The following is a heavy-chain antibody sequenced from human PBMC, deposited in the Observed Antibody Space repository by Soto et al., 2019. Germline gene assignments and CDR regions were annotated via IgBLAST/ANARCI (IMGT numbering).Heavy chain of an antibody. Sequence: GESLKISCKGSGYSFTSYWIGWVRQMPGKGLEWMGIIYPGDSDTRYSPSFQGQVTISADKSISTAYLQWSSLKASDTAMYYCARHSSIVVVVAAGYDYWGQGTLVTVSS. D-gene: IGHD2-15*01. CDR3: ARHSSIVVVVAAGYDY. CDR1: GYSFTSYW. CDR2: IYPGDSDT. V-gene: IGHV5-51*01. J-gene: IGHJ4*02.